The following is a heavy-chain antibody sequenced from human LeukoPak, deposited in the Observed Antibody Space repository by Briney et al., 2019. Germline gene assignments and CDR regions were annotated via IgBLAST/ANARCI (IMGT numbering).Heavy chain of an antibody. J-gene: IGHJ4*02. CDR3: ASWAGNTQSDSWSGPFDY. V-gene: IGHV3-48*03. CDR1: GLTFSNLK. D-gene: IGHD3-3*01. Sequence: GGSLRLSCAVSGLTFSNLKMNWVRQARGKGLEWVSYISAGGRTTFYADSVTGRFTISRDNAKNSLYLQMSSLRVEDTAVYYCASWAGNTQSDSWSGPFDYWGQGSLVTVSS. CDR2: ISAGGRTT.